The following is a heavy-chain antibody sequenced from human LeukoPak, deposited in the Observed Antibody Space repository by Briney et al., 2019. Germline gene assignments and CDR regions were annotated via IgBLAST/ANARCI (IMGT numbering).Heavy chain of an antibody. V-gene: IGHV4-59*10. CDR1: GGSISSYY. J-gene: IGHJ4*02. D-gene: IGHD6-19*01. CDR3: ARWVFTSGWYSFDY. Sequence: SETLSLTCAVYGGSISSYYWSWIRQPAGKGLEWIGRIYTSGSTNYNPSLKSRVTMSIDTSKNQFSLKLRSVTAAHTAVYFCARWVFTSGWYSFDYWGQGTLVTVSS. CDR2: IYTSGST.